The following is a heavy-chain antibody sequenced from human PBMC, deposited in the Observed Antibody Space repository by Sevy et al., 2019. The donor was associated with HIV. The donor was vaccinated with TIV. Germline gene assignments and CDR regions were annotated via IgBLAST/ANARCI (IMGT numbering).Heavy chain of an antibody. V-gene: IGHV4-59*01. Sequence: SETLSLTCTVSGGSMSSYYWSWIRQPPGKGLEWIGYIYYIGSTNYNPSLKSRVTISVDTSKNQFSLKLSSVTAADTAVYYCARVRQQLVGSLDYWDQGTLVTVSS. CDR3: ARVRQQLVGSLDY. J-gene: IGHJ4*02. CDR2: IYYIGST. D-gene: IGHD6-13*01. CDR1: GGSMSSYY.